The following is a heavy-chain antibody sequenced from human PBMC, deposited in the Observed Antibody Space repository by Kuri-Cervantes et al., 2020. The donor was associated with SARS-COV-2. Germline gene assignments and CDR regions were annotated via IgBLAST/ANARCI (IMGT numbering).Heavy chain of an antibody. V-gene: IGHV3-15*01. J-gene: IGHJ4*02. CDR1: GFIFSNYW. D-gene: IGHD3-10*01. Sequence: GESLKISCAASGFIFSNYWMTWVRQGPGKGLEWVGRIKSKTDGGTTDYAAPVKGRFTISRDNSKNTLYLQMNSLRAEDTAVYYCAKVEGCGSGSFDYWGQGTLVTVSS. CDR3: AKVEGCGSGSFDY. CDR2: IKSKTDGGTT.